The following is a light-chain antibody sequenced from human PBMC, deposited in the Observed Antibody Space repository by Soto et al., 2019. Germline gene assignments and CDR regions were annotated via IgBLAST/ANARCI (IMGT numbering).Light chain of an antibody. Sequence: QSVLTQPASVSGSPGRSITISCTGTSSDVGGFNSVSWYQLYPGKAPKLIIYGVSNRPSGVSHRFSGSKSGNTASLTISGLRAEDEAEYYCSSYSDTTTRVFGTGTKVTVL. CDR2: GVS. CDR3: SSYSDTTTRV. CDR1: SSDVGGFNS. V-gene: IGLV2-14*03. J-gene: IGLJ1*01.